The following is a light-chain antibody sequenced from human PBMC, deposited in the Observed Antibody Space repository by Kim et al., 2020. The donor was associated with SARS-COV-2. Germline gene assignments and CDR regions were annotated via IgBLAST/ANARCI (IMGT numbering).Light chain of an antibody. CDR1: QSVLTN. V-gene: IGKV3-15*01. CDR3: QQYYNWPRT. J-gene: IGKJ1*01. Sequence: VTPGERATLTCRASQSVLTNLAWYQQKPGQAPRLLIYGASTRATGIPASFSGSGSGTEFTLTISSLQSEDFVIYYCQQYYNWPRTFGQGTKVDIK. CDR2: GAS.